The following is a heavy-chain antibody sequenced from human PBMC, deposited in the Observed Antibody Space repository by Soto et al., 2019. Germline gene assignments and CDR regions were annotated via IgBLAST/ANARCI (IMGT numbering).Heavy chain of an antibody. CDR3: ARYYRDSDILTGDIKEWWFVP. J-gene: IGHJ5*02. V-gene: IGHV4-59*08. D-gene: IGHD3-9*01. CDR2: IYYSGST. Sequence: SETLPLTCIDADSSIRSYYRSWIRQPPGKGLEWIGYIYYSGSTNYNPSLKSRVTISVDTSKNQFSLKLSSVTAADTAVYYCARYYRDSDILTGDIKEWWFVPGGQGTLVTVSS. CDR1: DSSIRSYY.